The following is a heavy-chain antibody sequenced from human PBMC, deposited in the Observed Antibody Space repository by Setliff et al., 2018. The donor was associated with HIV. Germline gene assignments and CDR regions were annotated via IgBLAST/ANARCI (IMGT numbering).Heavy chain of an antibody. Sequence: ALRLSCAPSEFTFSSYGMHWVRQAPGKGLEWVSGISWNADFTAYVESTKGRFTISRDNARKSLYLQMNSLTTEDTALYYCVRDGSLAGLYFHYMDVWGKGTTVTVSS. V-gene: IGHV3-9*01. CDR1: EFTFSSYG. D-gene: IGHD6-19*01. CDR2: ISWNADFT. J-gene: IGHJ6*03. CDR3: VRDGSLAGLYFHYMDV.